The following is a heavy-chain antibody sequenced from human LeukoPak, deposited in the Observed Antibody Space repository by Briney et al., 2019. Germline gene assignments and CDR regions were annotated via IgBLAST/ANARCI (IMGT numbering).Heavy chain of an antibody. J-gene: IGHJ4*02. D-gene: IGHD3-16*01. V-gene: IGHV3-20*04. Sequence: PGGSLRLSCAASGFTFDDYGMSWVRQAPGKGLEWVSGINWNGGSTGYADSVKGRFTISRDNAKNSLYLQMNSLRAEDTALYYCARDMSPVGGRLYYFDYWGRGTLVTVSS. CDR3: ARDMSPVGGRLYYFDY. CDR2: INWNGGST. CDR1: GFTFDDYG.